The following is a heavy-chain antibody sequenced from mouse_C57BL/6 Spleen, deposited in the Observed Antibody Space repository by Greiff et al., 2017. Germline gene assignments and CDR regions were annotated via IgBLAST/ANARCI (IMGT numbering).Heavy chain of an antibody. CDR2: ISSGGSYT. CDR3: AKGSSYVWFAY. V-gene: IGHV5-6*01. D-gene: IGHD1-1*01. Sequence: EVKLLESGGDLVKPGGSLKLSCAASGFTFSSYGMSWVRQTPDKRLEWVATISSGGSYTYYPDSVKGRFTISRDNAKNTLYLQMSSLKSEDTAMYYCAKGSSYVWFAYWGQGTLVTVSA. J-gene: IGHJ3*01. CDR1: GFTFSSYG.